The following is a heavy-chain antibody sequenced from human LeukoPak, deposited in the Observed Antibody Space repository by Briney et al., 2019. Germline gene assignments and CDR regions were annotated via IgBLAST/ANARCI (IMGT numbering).Heavy chain of an antibody. CDR1: GFTFSSYS. CDR2: ISSSSTI. CDR3: ARERIRARGWFDP. V-gene: IGHV3-48*04. Sequence: PGVSLRLSCVASGFTFSSYSMNWVRQAPGKGLEWVSYISSSSTIYYADSVKGRFTISRDNAKNSLYLQMNSLRAEDTAVYYCARERIRARGWFDPWGQGTLVTVSS. J-gene: IGHJ5*02.